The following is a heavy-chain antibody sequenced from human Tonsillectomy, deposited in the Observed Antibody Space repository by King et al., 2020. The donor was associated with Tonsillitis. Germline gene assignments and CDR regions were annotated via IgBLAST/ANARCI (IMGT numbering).Heavy chain of an antibody. D-gene: IGHD3/OR15-3a*01. J-gene: IGHJ6*03. CDR1: SGSISSGGYY. CDR2: IYHSGST. Sequence: VPLQESGPGLVKPSQTLSLTCTVSSGSISSGGYYWSWIRQHPGKGLEWIGNIYHSGSTYYNPSLKSLVTMSADTSKNQFSLKLTSVTVADTAVYYCARVSALDNYYYYMDVWGKGTTVTVSS. V-gene: IGHV4-31*01. CDR3: ARVSALDNYYYYMDV.